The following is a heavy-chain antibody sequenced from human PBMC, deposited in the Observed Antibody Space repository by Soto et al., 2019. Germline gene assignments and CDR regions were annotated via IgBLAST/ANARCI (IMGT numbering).Heavy chain of an antibody. D-gene: IGHD1-26*01. J-gene: IGHJ6*02. CDR1: GFTFSSYG. Sequence: GGSLRLSCAASGFTFSSYGMHWVRQAPGKGLEWVAVISYDGSNKYYADSVKGRFTISRDKSKNTLYLQMNSLRAEDTAVYYCAKDLGGATTGDYYYGMDVWGQGTTVTVSS. CDR3: AKDLGGATTGDYYYGMDV. V-gene: IGHV3-30*18. CDR2: ISYDGSNK.